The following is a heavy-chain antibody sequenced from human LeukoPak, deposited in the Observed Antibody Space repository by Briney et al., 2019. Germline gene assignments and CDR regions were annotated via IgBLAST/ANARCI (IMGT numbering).Heavy chain of an antibody. J-gene: IGHJ4*02. V-gene: IGHV3-30*18. CDR1: GFTFSSYG. Sequence: GRPLRLSCAASGFTFSSYGMHWVRQAPGKGLEWVAVISYDGSNKYYADSVKGRFTISRDNSKNTLYLQMNSLRAEDTAVYYCAKDFSMVRGVISDNFDYWGQGTLVTVSS. CDR3: AKDFSMVRGVISDNFDY. D-gene: IGHD3-10*01. CDR2: ISYDGSNK.